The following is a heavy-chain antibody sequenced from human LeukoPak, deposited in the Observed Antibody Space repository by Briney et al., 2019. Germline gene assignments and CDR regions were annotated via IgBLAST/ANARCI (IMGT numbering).Heavy chain of an antibody. V-gene: IGHV3-21*01. J-gene: IGHJ3*02. CDR2: ISSSSSYI. CDR1: GFTFSSYS. CDR3: ARGGSSGWWAFDI. Sequence: GGSLRLSCAASGFTFSSYSMNWVRQAPGKGLEWVSSISSSSSYIYYADSVKGRFTISRDNAKNSPYLQMNSLRAEDTAVYYCARGGSSGWWAFDIWGQGTMVTVSS. D-gene: IGHD6-19*01.